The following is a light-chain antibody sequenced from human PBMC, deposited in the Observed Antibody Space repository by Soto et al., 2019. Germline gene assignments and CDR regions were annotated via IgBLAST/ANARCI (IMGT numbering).Light chain of an antibody. Sequence: QSVLTQPASVSGSPGQSITISCTGTYNDVGGYNYVSWYQQHPGKAPKLMIFEVSNRPSGVSNRFSGSKSGNTASLTISGLQAEDEADYYCSSYISSSTLEVFGTGTKVTVL. V-gene: IGLV2-14*01. J-gene: IGLJ1*01. CDR3: SSYISSSTLEV. CDR2: EVS. CDR1: YNDVGGYNY.